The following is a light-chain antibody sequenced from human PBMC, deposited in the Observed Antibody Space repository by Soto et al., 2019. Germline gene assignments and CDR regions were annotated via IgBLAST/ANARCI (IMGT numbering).Light chain of an antibody. V-gene: IGKV3-15*01. J-gene: IGKJ5*01. Sequence: EIVMTQSPATLSVSPGERATLSCRASQSVSSNLAWYHQKVGQAPRLLIYGSSTRATGIPARFSGSGSGTEFTLTISSLQSEDFAVYYCQHHYNWPITFGQGTRLEIK. CDR1: QSVSSN. CDR2: GSS. CDR3: QHHYNWPIT.